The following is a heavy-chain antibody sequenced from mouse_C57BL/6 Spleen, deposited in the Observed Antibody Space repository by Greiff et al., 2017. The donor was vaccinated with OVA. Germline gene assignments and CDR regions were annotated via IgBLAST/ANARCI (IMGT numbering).Heavy chain of an antibody. CDR1: GYSFTGYF. CDR3: ARYEDAMDY. D-gene: IGHD2-3*01. Sequence: EVKLVESGPELVKPGDSVKISCKASGYSFTGYFMNWVMQSHGKSLEWIGRINPYNGDTFYNQKFKGKATLTVDKSSSTAHMELRSLTSEDSAVYYCARYEDAMDYWGQGTSVTVSS. J-gene: IGHJ4*01. V-gene: IGHV1-20*01. CDR2: INPYNGDT.